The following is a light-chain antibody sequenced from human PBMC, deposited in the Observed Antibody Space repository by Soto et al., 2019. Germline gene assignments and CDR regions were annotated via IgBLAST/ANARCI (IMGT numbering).Light chain of an antibody. J-gene: IGKJ2*01. CDR2: KAS. Sequence: DIQMTQSPSTLSGSVGDRVTITCRASQTISSWLAWYQQKPGKAPKLLIYKASTLKSGVPSRFSGSGSGTDFTLTISNLQPEDFATYYCQQSYSVPYTFGPGTEMKMK. CDR1: QTISSW. CDR3: QQSYSVPYT. V-gene: IGKV1-5*03.